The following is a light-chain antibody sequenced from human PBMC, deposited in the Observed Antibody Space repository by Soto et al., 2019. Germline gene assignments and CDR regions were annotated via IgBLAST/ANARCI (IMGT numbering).Light chain of an antibody. CDR3: TSYAGGHNV. J-gene: IGLJ1*01. CDR2: EVN. CDR1: SSDVGGYNY. Sequence: QSALTQPPSASGSPGQSVTISCTGTSSDVGGYNYVSWYQQHPGKVPKLMVYEVNKRPSGVPDRFSGSKSGNTASLTVSGLQAEDEAEYYCTSYAGGHNVFGPGTTLPVL. V-gene: IGLV2-8*01.